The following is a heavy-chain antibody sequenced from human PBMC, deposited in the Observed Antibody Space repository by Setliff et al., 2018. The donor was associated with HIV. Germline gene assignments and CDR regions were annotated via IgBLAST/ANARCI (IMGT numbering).Heavy chain of an antibody. CDR1: GDSMSSGSSY. D-gene: IGHD6-19*01. CDR2: LFTTGST. J-gene: IGHJ6*02. CDR3: AGAGMAVISSAFHV. V-gene: IGHV4-61*09. Sequence: PSETLSLTCTVTGDSMSSGSSYWSWIRQPAGKGLEWIGHLFTTGSTKYNPSLRSRAAISLDTSTNSFSLQLHSRTAGDTAEYFCAGAGMAVISSAFHVWGQGSWVTVSS.